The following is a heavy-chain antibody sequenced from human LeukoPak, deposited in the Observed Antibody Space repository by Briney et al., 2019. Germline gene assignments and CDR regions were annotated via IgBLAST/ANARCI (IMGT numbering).Heavy chain of an antibody. J-gene: IGHJ4*02. CDR2: ISSSGSTI. CDR3: ARVGSDDILTGSFDY. Sequence: PGGSLRLSCAASGFTFSSYEMNWVRQAPGKGLEWVSYISSSGSTIYYADSVKGRFTISRDNAKNSLYLQMNSLRAEGTAVYYCARVGSDDILTGSFDYWGQGTPVTVSS. D-gene: IGHD3-9*01. CDR1: GFTFSSYE. V-gene: IGHV3-48*03.